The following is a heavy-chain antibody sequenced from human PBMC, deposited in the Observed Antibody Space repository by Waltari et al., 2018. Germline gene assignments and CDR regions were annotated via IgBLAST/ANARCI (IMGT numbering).Heavy chain of an antibody. V-gene: IGHV1-69*01. CDR2: MKPISETP. J-gene: IGHJ6*02. CDR1: GDTFSRYT. Sequence: HLVQSGTEMKNPGSSVKVSCKVYGDTFSRYTISWVRQAPGQGLEWMGGMKPISETPKYSQKFQGRVTINADESTRTVSLELSSLRSEDTAVYYCVGGVFALIFAVWGQGTTVIVS. CDR3: VGGVFALIFAV. D-gene: IGHD2-21*02.